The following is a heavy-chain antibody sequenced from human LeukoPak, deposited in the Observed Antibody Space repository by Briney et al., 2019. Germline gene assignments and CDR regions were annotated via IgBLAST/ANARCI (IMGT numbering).Heavy chain of an antibody. CDR1: GYSISSGYY. D-gene: IGHD3-3*01. CDR2: IYHSGST. Sequence: SETLSLTCAVSGYSISSGYYWGWIRQPPGKGLEWIGSIYHSGSTYYNPSLKSRVTISVDTSKNQFSLKLSSVTAADTAVYYCARAVYDFWSGHHNWFDPWGQGTLVTVSS. V-gene: IGHV4-38-2*01. CDR3: ARAVYDFWSGHHNWFDP. J-gene: IGHJ5*02.